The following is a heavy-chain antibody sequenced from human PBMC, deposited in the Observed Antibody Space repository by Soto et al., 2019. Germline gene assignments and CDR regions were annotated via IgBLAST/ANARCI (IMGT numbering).Heavy chain of an antibody. CDR2: ISFDGSNK. D-gene: IGHD6-13*01. CDR3: ARGKRIAAAENYDYYGVDV. CDR1: RFTFNNYA. Sequence: SLILSCSASRFTFNNYAMHWVRQAPGKGLEWVAVISFDGSNKHYADSVKGRFGISRDNSKNTVYLQMNSLGAEDTAVYYCARGKRIAAAENYDYYGVDVWGQGTTVTVSS. V-gene: IGHV3-30*09. J-gene: IGHJ6*02.